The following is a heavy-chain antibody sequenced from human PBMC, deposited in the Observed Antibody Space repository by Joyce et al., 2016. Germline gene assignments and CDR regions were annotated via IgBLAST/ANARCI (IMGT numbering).Heavy chain of an antibody. Sequence: EVQLVESGGGLVQPGESLRLSCAASGFTFSTYWMHWVRQAPGKGLVWVSRIHREGRATTYADSVKGRFTISRDNAKNTLYLQMNSLRVEDTAVYYCAREAPAAGDWYFDLWGRAAQVTVSS. CDR3: AREAPAAGDWYFDL. J-gene: IGHJ2*01. CDR2: IHREGRAT. D-gene: IGHD6-13*01. CDR1: GFTFSTYW. V-gene: IGHV3-74*01.